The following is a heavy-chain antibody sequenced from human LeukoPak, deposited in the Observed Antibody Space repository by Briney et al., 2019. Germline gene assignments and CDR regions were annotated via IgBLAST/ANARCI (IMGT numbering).Heavy chain of an antibody. V-gene: IGHV1-18*01. D-gene: IGHD3-3*01. Sequence: ASVKVSCTASGYTFTSYGISWVRQAPGQGLEWMGWISGYNGNTNYEQKLQGRVTMTTDTSTSTAYMELRSLRSDDTAVYYCAGDPKDFWSDYYSAQISDYWGQGTLVTVSS. CDR1: GYTFTSYG. CDR2: ISGYNGNT. J-gene: IGHJ4*02. CDR3: AGDPKDFWSDYYSAQISDY.